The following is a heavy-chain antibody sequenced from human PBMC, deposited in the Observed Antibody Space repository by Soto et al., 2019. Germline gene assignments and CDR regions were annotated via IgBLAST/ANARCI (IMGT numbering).Heavy chain of an antibody. D-gene: IGHD2-21*02. CDR1: GFTFSSNA. Sequence: EVQLLESGGGLVQPGGSLRLSCAASGFTFSSNAMSWVRQAPGKGLEWVSVISGGGGSTYYTDSVKGRFTISRDNSKNTLYLQMNSLRAEDTAVYYWAKVTSGFWGQGTLVTVSS. CDR3: AKVTSGF. V-gene: IGHV3-23*01. J-gene: IGHJ4*02. CDR2: ISGGGGST.